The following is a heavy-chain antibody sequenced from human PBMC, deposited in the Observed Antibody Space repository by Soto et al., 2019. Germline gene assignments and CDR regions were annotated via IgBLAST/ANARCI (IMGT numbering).Heavy chain of an antibody. CDR3: ARGSGSYYAY. Sequence: SETLSLTCTVSGASVSSGNYYWSWIRQPPGKGLECIGYVSYSGSTNYNPSLKSRVTISIDTSKNQFSLKLSSVTAADTAVYYCARGSGSYYAYWGQGTLVTVSS. D-gene: IGHD1-26*01. CDR1: GASVSSGNYY. CDR2: VSYSGST. J-gene: IGHJ4*02. V-gene: IGHV4-61*01.